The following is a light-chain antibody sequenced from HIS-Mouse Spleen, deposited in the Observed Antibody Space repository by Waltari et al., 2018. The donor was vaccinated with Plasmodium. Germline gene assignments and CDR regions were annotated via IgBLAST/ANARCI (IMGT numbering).Light chain of an antibody. V-gene: IGLV3-10*01. CDR3: YSTDSSGNHRV. CDR1: ALPKKY. Sequence: SYELTQPPSVSVSPGQTARITCSGDALPKKYAYWYQQKSGQVPVLVIDKDSKRPSGIPERFSGSSSGTIATLTISGAQVEDEADYYCYSTDSSGNHRVFGGGTKLTVL. J-gene: IGLJ3*02. CDR2: KDS.